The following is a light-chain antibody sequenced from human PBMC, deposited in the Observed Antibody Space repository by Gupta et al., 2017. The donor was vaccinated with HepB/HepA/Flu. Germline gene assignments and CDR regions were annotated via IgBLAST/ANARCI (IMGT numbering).Light chain of an antibody. CDR3: ETWGSNPV. Sequence: QPVLTQPSSASVSLGSSIKLTCTLSSGHSNYGIAWHQQLPGKAPRYLMKLESSGSYNTGSGVPDRFSGSSSGADRYLTISNLQSEDEADYYCETWGSNPVFGGGTKLTVL. CDR2: LESSGSY. CDR1: SGHSNYG. J-gene: IGLJ3*02. V-gene: IGLV4-60*03.